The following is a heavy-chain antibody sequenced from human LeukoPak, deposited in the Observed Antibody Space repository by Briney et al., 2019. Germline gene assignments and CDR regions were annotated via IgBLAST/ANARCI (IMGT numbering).Heavy chain of an antibody. CDR1: GGSISSSSYY. CDR3: ARGRGSYGFDY. J-gene: IGHJ4*02. V-gene: IGHV4-39*07. Sequence: SETLSLTCTVSGGSISSSSYYWGWIRQPPGKGLEWIGSIYYSGSTYYNPSLKSRVTISVDTSKNQFSLKLSSVTAADTAVYYCARGRGSYGFDYWGQGTLVTVSS. CDR2: IYYSGST. D-gene: IGHD5-18*01.